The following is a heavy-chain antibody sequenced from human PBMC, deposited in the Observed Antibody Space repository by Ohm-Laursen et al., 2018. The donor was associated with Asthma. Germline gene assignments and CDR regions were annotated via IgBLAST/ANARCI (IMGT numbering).Heavy chain of an antibody. CDR1: GFTFSRYG. V-gene: IGHV3-30*18. CDR2: ISYDGSNK. D-gene: IGHD5-24*01. J-gene: IGHJ4*02. CDR3: AKAEEMATIDY. Sequence: SLRLSCAASGFTFSRYGMHWVRQAPGKGLEWVAVISYDGSNKYYADSVKGRFTISRDNSKNTLYLQMNSLRAEDTAVYYCAKAEEMATIDYWGQGTLVTVSS.